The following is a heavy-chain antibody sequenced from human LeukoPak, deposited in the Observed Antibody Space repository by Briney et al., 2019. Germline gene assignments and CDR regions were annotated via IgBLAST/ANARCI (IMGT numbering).Heavy chain of an antibody. CDR2: FDPEDGET. V-gene: IGHV1-24*01. CDR3: ATGIQGWAVALYY. CDR1: GYTLTELS. D-gene: IGHD6-19*01. J-gene: IGHJ4*02. Sequence: SVKVSCKVSGYTLTELSMHWVRQAPGKGLEWMGGFDPEDGETIYAQKFQGRVTMTEDTSTDTAYMALSSLRSEDTAVYYCATGIQGWAVALYYWGQGTLVTVSS.